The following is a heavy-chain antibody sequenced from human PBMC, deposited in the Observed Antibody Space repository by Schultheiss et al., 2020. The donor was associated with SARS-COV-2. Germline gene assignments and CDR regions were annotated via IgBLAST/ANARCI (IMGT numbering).Heavy chain of an antibody. J-gene: IGHJ4*02. D-gene: IGHD1-1*01. Sequence: GGSLRLSCAASGFTFSRNAMSWVRQAPGKGLEWVSSISGSGDRTNYADSVQGRFTISRDNFKNTLYLQMNSLRADDTALYYCAKDQLGYDWNDVPPYYFDSWGQGMLVTVSS. CDR1: GFTFSRNA. CDR3: AKDQLGYDWNDVPPYYFDS. V-gene: IGHV3-23*01. CDR2: ISGSGDRT.